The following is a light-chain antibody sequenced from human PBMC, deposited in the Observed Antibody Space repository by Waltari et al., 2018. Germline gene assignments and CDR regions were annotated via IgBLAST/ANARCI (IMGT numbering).Light chain of an antibody. Sequence: DIQMTQSPSSLSGSIGDRVTITCRASQAISHSLAWYQEKPGKVPKLLIYASCSLESGLPSRFCVSGVGTRYTLTISSLQAEDFATYYCQLYFRIPFTFGGGTKV. CDR3: QLYFRIPFT. CDR1: QAISHS. V-gene: IGKV1-NL1*01. CDR2: ASC. J-gene: IGKJ4*01.